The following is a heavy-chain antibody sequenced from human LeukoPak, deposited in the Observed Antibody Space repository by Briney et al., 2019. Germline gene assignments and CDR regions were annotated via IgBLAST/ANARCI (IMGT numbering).Heavy chain of an antibody. CDR1: GYTFTGYY. CDR2: INPNSGDT. Sequence: GASVKVSCKASGYTFTGYYMHWVRQAPGQGLEWMGWINPNSGDTNYAQKFQGRVTMTRDTSIHTAYMEVSRLRYDDTAVYYCARDGGLDYWGQGTLVTVSS. V-gene: IGHV1-2*02. CDR3: ARDGGLDY. J-gene: IGHJ4*02. D-gene: IGHD3-16*01.